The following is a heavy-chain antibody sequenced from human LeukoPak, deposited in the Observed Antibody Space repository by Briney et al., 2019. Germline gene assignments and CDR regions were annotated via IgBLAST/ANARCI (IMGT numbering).Heavy chain of an antibody. CDR3: ARDLSGIAAAAY. V-gene: IGHV3-11*01. CDR2: ISSSGSTI. J-gene: IGHJ4*02. D-gene: IGHD6-13*01. CDR1: GFTFSDYY. Sequence: TGGSLRLSCTASGFTFSDYYMSWIRQAPGKGLEWVSYISSSGSTIYYADSVKGRFTISRDNAKNSLYLQMNSLRAEDTAVYYCARDLSGIAAAAYWGQGTLVTVSS.